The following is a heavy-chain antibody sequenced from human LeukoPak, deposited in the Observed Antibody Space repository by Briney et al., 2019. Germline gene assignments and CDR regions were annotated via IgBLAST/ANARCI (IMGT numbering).Heavy chain of an antibody. CDR1: GFTFSSYD. D-gene: IGHD4-17*01. J-gene: IGHJ5*02. CDR2: IGTAGDT. CDR3: ARGANDYGDYNLFDP. Sequence: GGSLRLSCAASGFTFSSYDMHWVRQATGKGLEWVSAIGTAGDTYYPGSVKGRFTISRENAKNSLYLQMNRLRAGDTAVYYCARGANDYGDYNLFDPWGQGTLVTVSS. V-gene: IGHV3-13*01.